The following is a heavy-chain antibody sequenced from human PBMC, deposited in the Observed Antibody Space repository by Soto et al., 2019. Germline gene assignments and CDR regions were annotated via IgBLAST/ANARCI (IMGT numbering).Heavy chain of an antibody. D-gene: IGHD2-2*01. CDR1: GGTFSSYT. CDR3: ARACSSTSCYLV. V-gene: IGHV1-69*02. J-gene: IGHJ4*02. Sequence: QVQLVQSGAEVKKPGSSVKVSCKASGGTFSSYTISWVRQAPGQGLEWMGRIIPILGIANYAQKFQGRVTITEDKSTSTAYMELSSLRSEDTAVYYCARACSSTSCYLVWGQGTLVTVSS. CDR2: IIPILGIA.